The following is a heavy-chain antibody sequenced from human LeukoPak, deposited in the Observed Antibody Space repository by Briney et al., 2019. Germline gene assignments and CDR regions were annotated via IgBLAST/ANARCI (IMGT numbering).Heavy chain of an antibody. Sequence: GGSLRLSCAASGFIFSNFWMYWVRQAPGKGLEWVASIKTDGTETYYVDSVKGRFTISRDNAKNSLYLQMNGLRAEDTAVYYCARGSSVHFDYWGQGNLVTVSS. CDR2: IKTDGTET. CDR3: ARGSSVHFDY. CDR1: GFIFSNFW. J-gene: IGHJ4*02. D-gene: IGHD3-10*01. V-gene: IGHV3-7*01.